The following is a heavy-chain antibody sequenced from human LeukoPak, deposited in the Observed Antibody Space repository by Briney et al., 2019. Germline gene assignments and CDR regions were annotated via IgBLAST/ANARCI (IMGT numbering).Heavy chain of an antibody. Sequence: SQTLSLTCTVSGGSISSGGYYWSWIRQPPGKGLEWIGYIYHSGSTYYNPSLKSRVTISVDRSKNQFSLKLSSVTAADTAVYYCARAAAGPFGAFDIWGQGTMVTVSS. CDR3: ARAAAGPFGAFDI. CDR1: GGSISSGGYY. V-gene: IGHV4-30-2*01. J-gene: IGHJ3*02. CDR2: IYHSGST. D-gene: IGHD6-13*01.